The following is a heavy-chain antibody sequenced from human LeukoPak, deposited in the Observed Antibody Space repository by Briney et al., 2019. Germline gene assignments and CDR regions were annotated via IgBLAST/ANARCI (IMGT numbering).Heavy chain of an antibody. CDR3: ARDLVVGSSSWYSWSVTPPDSGYGMDA. CDR2: IKQDGSEK. CDR1: GFTFSSYW. V-gene: IGHV3-7*01. J-gene: IGHJ6*02. D-gene: IGHD6-13*01. Sequence: GGSLRLSCAASGFTFSSYWMSWVRQAPGKGLEWVANIKQDGSEKYYVDSVKGRFTISRDNAKNSLYLQMNSLRAEDTAVYYCARDLVVGSSSWYSWSVTPPDSGYGMDAWGQRTTVTVSS.